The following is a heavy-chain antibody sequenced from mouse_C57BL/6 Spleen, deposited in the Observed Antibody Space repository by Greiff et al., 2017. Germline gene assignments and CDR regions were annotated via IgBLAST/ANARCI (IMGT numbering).Heavy chain of an antibody. Sequence: QVQLQQSGAELVKPGASVKISCKASGYAFSSYWMNWVKQRPGKGLEWIGQIYPGDGDTNYNGKFKGKATLTADKSSSTAYMQLSSLTSEDSAVYFCARSYYSNYDWCFDVWGTGTTVTVSA. CDR3: ARSYYSNYDWCFDV. CDR2: IYPGDGDT. CDR1: GYAFSSYW. V-gene: IGHV1-80*01. J-gene: IGHJ1*03. D-gene: IGHD2-5*01.